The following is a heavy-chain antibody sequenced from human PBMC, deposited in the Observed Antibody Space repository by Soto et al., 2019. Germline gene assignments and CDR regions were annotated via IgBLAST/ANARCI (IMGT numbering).Heavy chain of an antibody. Sequence: SETMSLTCTVSGGSISGYDWSWIRQPPGKGLEWIGYIYYSGSTNYNPSLKSRVTISVDTSKNQFSLKLSSVTAADTAVYYCARVPAAAGKVFDYWGQGTLVTVSS. CDR3: ARVPAAAGKVFDY. CDR1: GGSISGYD. D-gene: IGHD6-13*01. V-gene: IGHV4-59*01. CDR2: IYYSGST. J-gene: IGHJ4*02.